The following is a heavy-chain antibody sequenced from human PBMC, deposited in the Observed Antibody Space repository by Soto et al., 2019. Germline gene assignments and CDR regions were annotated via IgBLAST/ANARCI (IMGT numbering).Heavy chain of an antibody. CDR1: GGSISSSSYY. CDR3: ARLGYCSGGSRYLPYYYYYYMDV. V-gene: IGHV4-39*01. CDR2: IYYSGST. J-gene: IGHJ6*03. D-gene: IGHD2-15*01. Sequence: SETLSLTCTVSGGSISSSSYYWGWIRQPPGKGLEWIGSIYYSGSTYYNPSLKSRVTISVDTSKNQFSLKLSSVTAADTAVYYCARLGYCSGGSRYLPYYYYYYMDVWGKGTTVTVSS.